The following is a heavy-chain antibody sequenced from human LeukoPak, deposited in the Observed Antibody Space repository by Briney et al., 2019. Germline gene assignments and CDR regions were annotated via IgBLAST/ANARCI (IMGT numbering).Heavy chain of an antibody. J-gene: IGHJ6*03. CDR2: MNPNTGKT. CDR3: ARGPLTGEHYHYYMDV. Sequence: ASVKVSCKASGYSFSTFDINWVRQAPGQGLEWMGWMNPNTGKTGYAQKFQGRVTIIGNSSRSTVDMELSSLPTDDTAVYYCARGPLTGEHYHYYMDVWGKGTTVTVSS. D-gene: IGHD7-27*01. V-gene: IGHV1-8*03. CDR1: GYSFSTFD.